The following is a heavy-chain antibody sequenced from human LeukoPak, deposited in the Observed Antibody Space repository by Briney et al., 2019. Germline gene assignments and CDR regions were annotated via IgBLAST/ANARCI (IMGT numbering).Heavy chain of an antibody. CDR2: MNPNSGNT. D-gene: IGHD6-13*01. CDR3: ARGGKYSSSWTPYYYYYYMDV. Sequence: ASVKVSCKASGYTFTSYDINWVRQATGQGLEWMGWMNPNSGNTGYAQKFQGRVTMTRNTSISTAYVELSSLRSEDTAVYYCARGGKYSSSWTPYYYYYYMDVWGKGTTVTISS. V-gene: IGHV1-8*01. J-gene: IGHJ6*03. CDR1: GYTFTSYD.